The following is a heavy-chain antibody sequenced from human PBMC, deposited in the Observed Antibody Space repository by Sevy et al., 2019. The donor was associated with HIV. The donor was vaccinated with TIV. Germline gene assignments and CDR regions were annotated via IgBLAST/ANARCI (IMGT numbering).Heavy chain of an antibody. J-gene: IGHJ5*02. CDR1: GFNFRNFW. D-gene: IGHD2-8*01. CDR3: VRDKEVCASILDA. V-gene: IGHV3-7*03. CDR2: IKEDGSEA. Sequence: GGSLRLSCVASGFNFRNFWMSWVRQAPGKGLEWVAEIKEDGSEAYYVDSVKGRFTISTDNAKNSLYLQMNSVRDEDMDMYFCVRDKEVCASILDAWGQGTPVTVSS.